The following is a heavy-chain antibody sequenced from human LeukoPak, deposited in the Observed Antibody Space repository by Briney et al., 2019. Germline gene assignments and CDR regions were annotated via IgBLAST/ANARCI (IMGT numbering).Heavy chain of an antibody. CDR2: IKQDGSEK. D-gene: IGHD3-16*01. Sequence: GGSLRLSCAASGFTISGYWMTWVRQAPGKGLEWVANIKQDGSEKTYVDSVKGRFIISRDNAKNSIYLQMNSLRVEDTAMYHCARDGGTDWYDPWGQGTLVTVSS. CDR3: ARDGGTDWYDP. CDR1: GFTISGYW. J-gene: IGHJ5*02. V-gene: IGHV3-7*01.